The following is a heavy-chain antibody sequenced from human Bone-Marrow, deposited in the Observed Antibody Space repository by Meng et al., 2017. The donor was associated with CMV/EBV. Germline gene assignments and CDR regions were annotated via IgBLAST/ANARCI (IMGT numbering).Heavy chain of an antibody. CDR1: GYTFTGYY. V-gene: IGHV1-69*10. J-gene: IGHJ5*02. CDR3: ARQVGATTAGWFDT. Sequence: SVKVSCKASGYTFTGYYMHWVRQAPGQGLEWMGGIIPILGIAKYAQKFHGRVTITADKSTTTGYMEVRSLRSEDTAVYYCARQVGATTAGWFDTWGQGTLVTVSS. CDR2: IIPILGIA. D-gene: IGHD1-26*01.